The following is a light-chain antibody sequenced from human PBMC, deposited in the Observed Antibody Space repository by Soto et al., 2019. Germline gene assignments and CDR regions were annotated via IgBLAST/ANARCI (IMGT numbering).Light chain of an antibody. CDR3: QQSYRTPYT. CDR1: QSISVY. J-gene: IGKJ2*01. V-gene: IGKV1-39*01. Sequence: DIQMTQSPSSLSVSIGDTITITCRSSQSISVYLNWYQKKPGTPPKLLIYAASSLQSGVPSRFSGSGSGTDFTLTIGSLQPEDFSTYYCQQSYRTPYTFGQGTKLEIK. CDR2: AAS.